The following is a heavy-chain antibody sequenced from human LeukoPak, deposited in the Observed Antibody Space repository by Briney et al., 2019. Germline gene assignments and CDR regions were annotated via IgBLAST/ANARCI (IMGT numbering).Heavy chain of an antibody. Sequence: SETLSLTCAVYGGSFSGYYWSWIRQPPGKGLEWIGEINHSGSTNYNPSLKSRVTISVDTSKNQFSLKLSSMTAADTAVYYSARGHGSGSYIVYWGQGTLVTVSS. CDR1: GGSFSGYY. CDR2: INHSGST. D-gene: IGHD3-10*01. CDR3: ARGHGSGSYIVY. V-gene: IGHV4-34*01. J-gene: IGHJ4*02.